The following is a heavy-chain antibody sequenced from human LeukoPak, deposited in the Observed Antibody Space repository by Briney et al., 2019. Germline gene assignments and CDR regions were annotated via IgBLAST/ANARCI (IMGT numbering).Heavy chain of an antibody. CDR3: ARGSQWLLLRMFFDP. D-gene: IGHD3-22*01. CDR1: GGSISSSSYY. CDR2: INHSGST. J-gene: IGHJ5*02. V-gene: IGHV4-39*07. Sequence: PSETLSLTCTVSGGSISSSSYYWGWIRQPPGKGLEWIGEINHSGSTNYNPSLKSRVTISVDTSKNQFSLKLSSVTAADTAVYYCARGSQWLLLRMFFDPWGQGTLVTVSS.